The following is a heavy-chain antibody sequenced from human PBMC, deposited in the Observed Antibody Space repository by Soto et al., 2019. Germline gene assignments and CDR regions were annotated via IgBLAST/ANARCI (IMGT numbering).Heavy chain of an antibody. CDR2: IVVGSGNT. D-gene: IGHD2-2*01. V-gene: IGHV1-58*01. CDR1: GFTFTSSA. CDR3: AAVTGYCSSTSCYPWDAFDI. J-gene: IGHJ3*02. Sequence: ASVKVSCKASGFTFTSSAVQWVRQARGQRLEWIGWIVVGSGNTNYAQKFQERVTITRDMSTSTAYMELSSLRSEDTAVYYCAAVTGYCSSTSCYPWDAFDIWGQGTMVTVSS.